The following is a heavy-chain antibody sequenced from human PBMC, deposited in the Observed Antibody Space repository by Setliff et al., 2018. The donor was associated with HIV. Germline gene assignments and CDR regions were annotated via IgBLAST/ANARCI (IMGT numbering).Heavy chain of an antibody. V-gene: IGHV5-51*01. D-gene: IGHD4-17*01. Sequence: GESLTISCKGSGYSFTSYWIGWVRQMPGKGLEWMGIIHPGDSDTRYSPSFQGQVTISADKSISTAYLQWNSLKASDTAMYYCARQSGDYTVTTYYMDVWGKGTTVTVS. CDR1: GYSFTSYW. J-gene: IGHJ6*03. CDR2: IHPGDSDT. CDR3: ARQSGDYTVTTYYMDV.